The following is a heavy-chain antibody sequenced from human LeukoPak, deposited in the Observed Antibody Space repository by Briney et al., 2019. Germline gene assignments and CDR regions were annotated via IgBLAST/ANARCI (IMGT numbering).Heavy chain of an antibody. CDR1: GYSISSNNW. D-gene: IGHD1-26*01. CDR3: AKTASSGSYYDS. V-gene: IGHV4-28*01. CDR2: LYVGGST. Sequence: PSDTLSLTCAVSGYSISSNNWWGWIRQPPGEGLEWIGYLYVGGSTYYNPSLKSRVTMSVDTSKNQLSLKLSSLTAVDTAIYYCAKTASSGSYYDSWGHGTLVTVSS. J-gene: IGHJ5*01.